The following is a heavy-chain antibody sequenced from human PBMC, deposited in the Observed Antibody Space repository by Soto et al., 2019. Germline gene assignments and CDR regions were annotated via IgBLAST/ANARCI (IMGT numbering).Heavy chain of an antibody. CDR1: EYTFISHK. D-gene: IGHD6-6*01. Sequence: QVQLVQSGAEVKKPGASVKLSCKAYEYTFISHKIHWVRQAPGQGLEWMGWIHPADDNTKHSKKLQGRVTITADESTSTAYMELSSLRSEDTAVYYCARADPASSSRRRRYYYYGMDVWGQGTTVTVSS. J-gene: IGHJ6*02. CDR3: ARADPASSSRRRRYYYYGMDV. CDR2: IHPADDNT. V-gene: IGHV1-3*01.